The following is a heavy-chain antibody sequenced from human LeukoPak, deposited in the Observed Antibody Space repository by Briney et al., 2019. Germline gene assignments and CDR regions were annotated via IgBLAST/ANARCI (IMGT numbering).Heavy chain of an antibody. D-gene: IGHD5-24*01. Sequence: PSETLSLTCTVSGGSISSYYWSWIRQPPGKGLEWIGYIYYSGSTNYNPSLKSRVTISVDTSKNQVSLKLSYVTAADTAVYYWARRSRDGYNYYYYYGMDVWGQGTTVTVSS. CDR2: IYYSGST. V-gene: IGHV4-59*08. J-gene: IGHJ6*02. CDR1: GGSISSYY. CDR3: ARRSRDGYNYYYYYGMDV.